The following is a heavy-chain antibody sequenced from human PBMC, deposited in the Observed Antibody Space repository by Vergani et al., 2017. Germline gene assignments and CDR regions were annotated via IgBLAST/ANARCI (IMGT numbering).Heavy chain of an antibody. V-gene: IGHV4-39*01. CDR3: ARQRPGSGWSPGDFDD. CDR1: ADSISSGSYY. D-gene: IGHD6-19*01. Sequence: QLQLQQSGPGLVKPSETLFLTCTVSADSISSGSYYWGWIRQPPGKSLEWIGSIYYSGLTYYNPSLKSLVAISVDTSKNQFSLKLTSVPAADTAVFFCARQRPGSGWSPGDFDDWGQGTLVTVSS. J-gene: IGHJ4*02. CDR2: IYYSGLT.